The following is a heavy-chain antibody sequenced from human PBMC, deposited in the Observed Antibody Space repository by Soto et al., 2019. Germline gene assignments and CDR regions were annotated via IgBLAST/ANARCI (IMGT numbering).Heavy chain of an antibody. CDR2: ISSSGSTI. V-gene: IGHV3-11*01. Sequence: GGSLRLSCAASGFTFSDYYMSWIRQAPGKGLEWVSYISSSGSTIYYAESVKGRFTISRDNAKNSLYLQMNSLRAEDTAVYYCARRTTVLDAFDIWGQGTMVTVSS. D-gene: IGHD1-1*01. CDR3: ARRTTVLDAFDI. CDR1: GFTFSDYY. J-gene: IGHJ3*02.